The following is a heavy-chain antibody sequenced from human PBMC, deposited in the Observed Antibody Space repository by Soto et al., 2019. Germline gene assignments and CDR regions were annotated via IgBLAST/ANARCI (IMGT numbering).Heavy chain of an antibody. CDR3: ARADFWSGYAPYYYGMDV. CDR1: GFTFSSYA. D-gene: IGHD3-3*01. Sequence: GGSLRLSCAASGFTFSSYAMHWVRQAPGKGLEWVAVISYDGSNKYYADSVKGRFTISRDNSKNTLYLQMNSLRAEDTAVYYCARADFWSGYAPYYYGMDVWGQGTTVIVSS. CDR2: ISYDGSNK. V-gene: IGHV3-30-3*01. J-gene: IGHJ6*02.